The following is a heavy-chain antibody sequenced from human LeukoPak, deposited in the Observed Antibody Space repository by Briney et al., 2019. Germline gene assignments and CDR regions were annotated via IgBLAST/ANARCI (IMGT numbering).Heavy chain of an antibody. CDR2: INHSGST. D-gene: IGHD3-10*01. Sequence: TSETLSLTCAVYGGSFSGYYWSWIRQPPGKGLEWIGEINHSGSTNYNPSLKSRVTISVDTSKNQFSLKLSSVTAADTAVYYCARVHHTPVWFGGHNDYWGQGTLVTVSS. CDR3: ARVHHTPVWFGGHNDY. V-gene: IGHV4-34*01. CDR1: GGSFSGYY. J-gene: IGHJ4*02.